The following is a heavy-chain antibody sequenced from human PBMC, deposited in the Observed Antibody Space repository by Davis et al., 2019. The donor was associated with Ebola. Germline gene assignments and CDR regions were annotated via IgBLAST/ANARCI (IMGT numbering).Heavy chain of an antibody. D-gene: IGHD6-19*01. CDR2: ISAYNGNT. Sequence: ASVKVSCKASGYTFTSYGISWVRQAPGQGLEWMGWISAYNGNTNYAQKLQGRVTMTTDTSTSTAYMELRSLRSDDTAVYYCARVDSSGWTPHYYYYYGMDVWGQGTTVTVSS. J-gene: IGHJ6*02. V-gene: IGHV1-18*01. CDR1: GYTFTSYG. CDR3: ARVDSSGWTPHYYYYYGMDV.